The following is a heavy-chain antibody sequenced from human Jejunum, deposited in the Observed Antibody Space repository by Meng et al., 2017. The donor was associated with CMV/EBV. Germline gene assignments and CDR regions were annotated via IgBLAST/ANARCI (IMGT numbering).Heavy chain of an antibody. V-gene: IGHV3-74*01. CDR3: GDFEAG. J-gene: IGHJ4*02. CDR2: INSDGSFT. D-gene: IGHD3-3*01. Sequence: LKISFAASGFTFSSYWMHWVRQAPGKGLVWVSSINSDGSFTPCADSVKGRFTVSRDNAKSTVYLQMNSLTVEDAAVYYCGDFEAGWGQGTLVTVSS. CDR1: GFTFSSYW.